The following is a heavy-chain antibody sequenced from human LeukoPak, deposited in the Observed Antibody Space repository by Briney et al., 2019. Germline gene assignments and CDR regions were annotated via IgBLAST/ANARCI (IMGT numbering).Heavy chain of an antibody. CDR2: ISPHNGNT. Sequence: GASVKVSCKASGYTFTSYDINWVRQAPGQGLEWMGWISPHNGNTDYAEKLQGRVTMTTDTSTSTVYMELRSLRSDDTAVFYCARGPIDTALTKSTRLDYWGQGTLVTVSS. J-gene: IGHJ4*02. V-gene: IGHV1-18*01. CDR3: ARGPIDTALTKSTRLDY. D-gene: IGHD5-18*01. CDR1: GYTFTSYD.